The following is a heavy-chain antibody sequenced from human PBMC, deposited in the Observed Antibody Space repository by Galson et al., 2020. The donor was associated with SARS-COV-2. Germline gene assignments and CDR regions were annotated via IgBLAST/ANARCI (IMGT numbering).Heavy chain of an antibody. CDR2: IRSKANSYAP. J-gene: IGHJ2*01. V-gene: IGHV3-73*01. CDR3: TRNVVGATSGGYFDL. D-gene: IGHD1-26*01. CDR1: GFTFSGSA. Sequence: GGSLRLSCAGSGFTFSGSAMHWVRQASGNGLEWVGLIRSKANSYAPAYAASVKGRFTISRDDSKNTAYLQMNSLRTEDTAVEYCTRNVVGATSGGYFDLWGRGTLVTVSS.